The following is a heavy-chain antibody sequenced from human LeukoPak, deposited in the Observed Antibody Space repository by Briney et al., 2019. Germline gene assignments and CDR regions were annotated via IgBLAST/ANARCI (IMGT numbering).Heavy chain of an antibody. CDR2: IIPIFGTA. CDR1: GGTFSSYA. J-gene: IGHJ4*02. CDR3: ARDGEVALRYFDWLLY. Sequence: ASVKVSCKASGGTFSSYAISWVRQAPGQGLERMGGIIPIFGTANYAQKFQGRVTITADKSTSTAYMELSSLRSEDTAVYYCARDGEVALRYFDWLLYWGQGTLVTVSS. V-gene: IGHV1-69*06. D-gene: IGHD3-9*01.